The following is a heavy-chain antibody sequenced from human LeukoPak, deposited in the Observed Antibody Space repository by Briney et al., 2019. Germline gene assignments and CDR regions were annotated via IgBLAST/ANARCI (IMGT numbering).Heavy chain of an antibody. V-gene: IGHV3-23*01. Sequence: GGSLRLSCAASGFTFTSYAMTWVRQAPGKGLEWVSGISASGITTYYADSVKGRFTISRDNSKNTLYLQMNGLRAEDTAVYYCAKGGDGRYYSRADYWGQGTLVTVSS. CDR1: GFTFTSYA. D-gene: IGHD2-21*01. CDR2: ISASGITT. J-gene: IGHJ4*02. CDR3: AKGGDGRYYSRADY.